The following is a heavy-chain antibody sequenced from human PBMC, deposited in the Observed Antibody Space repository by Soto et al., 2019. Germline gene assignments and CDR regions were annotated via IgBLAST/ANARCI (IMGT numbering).Heavy chain of an antibody. Sequence: QITLKESGPPLVKPTQTLTLTCTFSGFSLSTSGVGVGWIRQPPGKALECLSVIYWDDDERYRPSLKSRLTITKDTSKNQVVLTMTYMNPVDTGTYFCAHTSRNVRGFAYWGQGTLVTVSS. V-gene: IGHV2-5*02. CDR3: AHTSRNVRGFAY. D-gene: IGHD3-10*01. CDR2: IYWDDDE. CDR1: GFSLSTSGVG. J-gene: IGHJ4*02.